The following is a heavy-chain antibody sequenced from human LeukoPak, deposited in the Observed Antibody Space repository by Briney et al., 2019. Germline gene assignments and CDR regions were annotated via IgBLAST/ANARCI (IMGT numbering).Heavy chain of an antibody. V-gene: IGHV4-59*01. CDR3: ASSHYGSGSSYGMDV. CDR2: IYYSEST. Sequence: SETLSLTCTVSGGSISSYYWSWIRQPPGKGLEWIGYIYYSESTNYNPSLKSRVTISVDTSKNQFSLKLSSVTAADTAVYYCASSHYGSGSSYGMDVWGQGTTVTVSS. D-gene: IGHD3-10*01. J-gene: IGHJ6*02. CDR1: GGSISSYY.